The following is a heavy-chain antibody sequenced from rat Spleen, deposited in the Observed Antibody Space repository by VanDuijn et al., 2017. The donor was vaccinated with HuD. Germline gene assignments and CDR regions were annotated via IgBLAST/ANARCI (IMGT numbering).Heavy chain of an antibody. V-gene: IGHV5-29*01. CDR3: ARHGADNYYFDY. D-gene: IGHD1-10*01. J-gene: IGHJ2*01. CDR1: GFTFNDHF. Sequence: EVQLVESGGGLVQPGRSLKLSCVASGFTFNDHFMAWVRQAPTKGLEWVATISYDGSSTYYRDSVKGRFTISRDNAKSTLYLQMNSLRSEDTATYYCARHGADNYYFDYWGQGVMVTVSS. CDR2: ISYDGSST.